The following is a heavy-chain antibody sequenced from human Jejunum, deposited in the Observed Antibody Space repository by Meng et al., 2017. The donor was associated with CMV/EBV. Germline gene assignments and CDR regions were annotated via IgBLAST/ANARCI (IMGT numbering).Heavy chain of an antibody. CDR3: AKNSGSYPEYNWFDP. CDR1: GFTLGSYA. CDR2: ISAIGDRQ. Sequence: SGFTLGSYAMNWVRQAPGKGLEWVSVISAIGDRQYYADSVKGRFAISRDDSTSTVYLQMNSLRADDTAVYYCAKNSGSYPEYNWFDPWGQGTLVTVSS. V-gene: IGHV3-23*01. D-gene: IGHD1-26*01. J-gene: IGHJ5*02.